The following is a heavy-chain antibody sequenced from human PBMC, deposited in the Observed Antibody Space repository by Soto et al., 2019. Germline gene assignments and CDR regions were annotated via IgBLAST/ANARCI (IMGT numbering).Heavy chain of an antibody. J-gene: IGHJ4*02. Sequence: SETLSLTCAVSGGSISSSSYYWGWIRQPPGKGLEWIGSIYYSGSTYYNPSLKSRVTISVDTSKNQFSLKLSSVTAADTAVYYCARGGSRGGGLYWLDYWGQGTLVTVSS. D-gene: IGHD2-15*01. CDR1: GGSISSSSYY. CDR3: ARGGSRGGGLYWLDY. V-gene: IGHV4-39*01. CDR2: IYYSGST.